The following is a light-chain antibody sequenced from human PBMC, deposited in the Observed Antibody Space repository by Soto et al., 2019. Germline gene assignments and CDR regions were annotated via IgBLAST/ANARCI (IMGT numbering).Light chain of an antibody. Sequence: DIQMTQSPPSLSASVGDRVIITFLTSQSIDNYLNWYQQKPGKAPKLLIYAASTLQSGVPSRFSASGSETHFTLTISSLQPEDIATYYCQQSYTTLFNFGPGTKVDIK. CDR3: QQSYTTLFN. CDR2: AAS. CDR1: QSIDNY. V-gene: IGKV1-39*01. J-gene: IGKJ3*01.